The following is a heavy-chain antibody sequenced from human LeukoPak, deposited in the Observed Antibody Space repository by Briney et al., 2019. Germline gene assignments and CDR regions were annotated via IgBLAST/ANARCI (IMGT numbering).Heavy chain of an antibody. D-gene: IGHD6-19*01. CDR3: ARPSSSGFDY. V-gene: IGHV1-69*05. CDR2: IIPIFGTA. Sequence: SVKVSCKASGYTFTSYGISWVRQAPGQGLEWMGRIIPIFGTANYAQKFQGRVTITTDESTSTAYMELSSLRSEDTAVYYCARPSSSGFDYWGQGTLVTVSS. CDR1: GYTFTSYG. J-gene: IGHJ4*02.